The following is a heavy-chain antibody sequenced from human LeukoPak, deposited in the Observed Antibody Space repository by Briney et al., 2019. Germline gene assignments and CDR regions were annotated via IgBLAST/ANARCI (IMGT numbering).Heavy chain of an antibody. CDR2: IYYSGST. CDR3: ARSFWSYYYMDV. Sequence: SETLSLTCTVSGGSISSYYWSWIRQPPGKGLEWIGYIYYSGSTNYNPSLKSRVTISVDTSKNQFSLKLCSVTAADTAVYYCARSFWSYYYMDVWGKGTTVTVSS. J-gene: IGHJ6*03. CDR1: GGSISSYY. V-gene: IGHV4-59*01. D-gene: IGHD2-8*02.